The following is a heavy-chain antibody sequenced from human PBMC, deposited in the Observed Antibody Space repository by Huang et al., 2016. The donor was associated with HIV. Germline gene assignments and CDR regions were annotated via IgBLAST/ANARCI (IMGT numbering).Heavy chain of an antibody. Sequence: QVQLVQSGAEVEKPGASVNLSCKASGFNFLTYALHWVRQAPGQRIEWMGGINGDGLTKYSQKFQGRVTITRDRAASTVYVDFKSLTYEDTAVYYCARDKEAGTPFFDPWGQGTLVTVSS. CDR1: GFNFLTYA. CDR3: ARDKEAGTPFFDP. V-gene: IGHV1-3*01. CDR2: INGDGLT. D-gene: IGHD6-19*01. J-gene: IGHJ5*02.